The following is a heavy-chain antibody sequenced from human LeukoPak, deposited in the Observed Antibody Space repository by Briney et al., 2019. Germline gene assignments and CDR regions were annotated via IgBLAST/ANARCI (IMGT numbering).Heavy chain of an antibody. V-gene: IGHV4-4*07. D-gene: IGHD3-16*01. CDR1: GGSIYSDY. CDR2: IYPNGHT. Sequence: PSETLSLTCAVSGGSIYSDYWSWIRQPAGKGLEWIGRIYPNGHTTYNPPLTSRVTMSADTSKMQFSLNLNSVTAADTALYYCARQIGARAFDVWGQGTVVTVSS. CDR3: ARQIGARAFDV. J-gene: IGHJ3*01.